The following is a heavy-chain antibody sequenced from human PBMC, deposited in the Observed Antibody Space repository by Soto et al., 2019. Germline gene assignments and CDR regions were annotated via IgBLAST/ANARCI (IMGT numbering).Heavy chain of an antibody. Sequence: PSETLSLTCTVSGASISSGDYYWSWIRQPPGKGLEWIGYIYHSGRTYYNPSLKSRVTISVDTSRNQFSLTLSSVAAADTAVYYCARVPVNANSDYYPNWFDPWGQGTLVTVSS. CDR3: ARVPVNANSDYYPNWFDP. V-gene: IGHV4-30-4*01. D-gene: IGHD3-22*01. CDR2: IYHSGRT. J-gene: IGHJ5*02. CDR1: GASISSGDYY.